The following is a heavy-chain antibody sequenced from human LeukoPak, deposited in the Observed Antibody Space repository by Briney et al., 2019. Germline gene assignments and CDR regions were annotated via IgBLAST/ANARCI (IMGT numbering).Heavy chain of an antibody. CDR2: ISGSGGST. V-gene: IGHV3-23*01. Sequence: GGSLRLSCAASGFTFSSYARSWVRQAPGKGLEWVSAISGSGGSTYYADSVKGRFTISRDNSKNTLYLQMNSLRAEDTAVYYCAKGKYCTNGVCSHDYWGQGTLVTVSS. J-gene: IGHJ4*02. CDR3: AKGKYCTNGVCSHDY. D-gene: IGHD2-8*01. CDR1: GFTFSSYA.